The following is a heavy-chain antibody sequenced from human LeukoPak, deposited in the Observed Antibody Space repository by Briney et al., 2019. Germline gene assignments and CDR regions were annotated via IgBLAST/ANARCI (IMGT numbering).Heavy chain of an antibody. Sequence: GGSLRLSCAASGFTFSSYSMNWVRQAPGKGLEWVSSISSSSSYIYYADSVKGRFTISRDNAKNSLYLQVNSPRAEDTAVYYCARPNLYSTSLDAFDIWGQGTMVTVSS. D-gene: IGHD2-8*01. J-gene: IGHJ3*02. CDR3: ARPNLYSTSLDAFDI. CDR2: ISSSSSYI. CDR1: GFTFSSYS. V-gene: IGHV3-21*01.